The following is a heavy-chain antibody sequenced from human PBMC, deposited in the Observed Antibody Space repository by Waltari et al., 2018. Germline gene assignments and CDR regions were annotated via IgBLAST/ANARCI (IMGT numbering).Heavy chain of an antibody. D-gene: IGHD1-1*01. CDR2: IYHSGST. CDR3: ARDSGTPFDY. J-gene: IGHJ4*02. Sequence: VQLVESGGVVVQPGGSLRLSCAASGFTFDDYAMHWVRQAPGKGLEWIGSIYHSGSTYYNPSLKSRVTISVDTSKNQFSLKLSSVTAADTAVYYCARDSGTPFDYWGQGTLVTVSS. V-gene: IGHV4-38-2*02. CDR1: GFTFDDYA.